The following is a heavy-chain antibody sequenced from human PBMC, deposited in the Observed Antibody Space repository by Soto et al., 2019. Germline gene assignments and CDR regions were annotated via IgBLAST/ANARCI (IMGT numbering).Heavy chain of an antibody. J-gene: IGHJ4*02. CDR3: AKYSTTAASRYFDL. CDR1: GFTFRSYA. D-gene: IGHD1-1*01. CDR2: IGADGDDK. V-gene: IGHV3-23*01. Sequence: EVQLLESGGGLLQPGGSPRLSCVASGFTFRSYAVAWIRQAPGKGLEWVSVIGADGDDKEYADPVEGRFTISRDNSKSSLYLQMNSLRAEDTAIYYCAKYSTTAASRYFDLWGQGTLVTVAS.